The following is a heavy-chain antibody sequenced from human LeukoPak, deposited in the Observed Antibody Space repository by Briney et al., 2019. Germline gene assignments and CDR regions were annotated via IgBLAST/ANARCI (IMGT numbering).Heavy chain of an antibody. J-gene: IGHJ4*02. CDR1: GGTFSSYA. V-gene: IGHV1-69*05. Sequence: ASVKVSCKASGGTFSSYAISWVRQAPGQGLEWMGGIIPIFGTANYAQKFQGRVTITTDESTSTAYMELSSLRSEDTAVYYCARSEVYDFWSGYLKPLDYWGQGTLVTVSS. CDR2: IIPIFGTA. D-gene: IGHD3-3*01. CDR3: ARSEVYDFWSGYLKPLDY.